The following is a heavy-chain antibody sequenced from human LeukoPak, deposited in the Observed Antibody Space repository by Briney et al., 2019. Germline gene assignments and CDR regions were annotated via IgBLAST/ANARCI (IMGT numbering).Heavy chain of an antibody. CDR2: IKQDGSEK. D-gene: IGHD3-10*01. J-gene: IGHJ1*01. Sequence: GGSLRLSCAASGFTFSSYWMSWVRQAPGKGLEWVANIKQDGSEKYYVDSVKGRFTISRDNAKNSLYLQMNSLRAEDTAVYYCARDRSGGSNYGGGYHHWGQGTLVTVSS. CDR3: ARDRSGGSNYGGGYHH. V-gene: IGHV3-7*01. CDR1: GFTFSSYW.